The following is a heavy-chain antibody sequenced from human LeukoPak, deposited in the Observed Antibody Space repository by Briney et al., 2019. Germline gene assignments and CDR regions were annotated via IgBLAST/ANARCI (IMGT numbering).Heavy chain of an antibody. V-gene: IGHV3-33*01. J-gene: IGHJ3*02. CDR3: ARYDILTGYYSYAFDGAFDI. CDR1: GFTFSSYG. D-gene: IGHD3-9*01. CDR2: IWYDGSIK. Sequence: GGSLRLSCAASGFTFSSYGMHWVRQAPGKGLEWVAVIWYDGSIKYYADSVKGRFTISRDNSKNTLYLQMNSLRAEDTAVYYCARYDILTGYYSYAFDGAFDIWGQGTMVTVSS.